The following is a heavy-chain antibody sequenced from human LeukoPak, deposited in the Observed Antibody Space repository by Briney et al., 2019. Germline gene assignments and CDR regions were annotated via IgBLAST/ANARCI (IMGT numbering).Heavy chain of an antibody. V-gene: IGHV3-7*01. CDR1: GFTFSSYN. Sequence: GGSLRLSCAASGFTFSSYNMNWVRQAPGKGLEWVANIKQDGSEKYYVDSVKGRFTISRDNAKNSLYLQMNSLRAEDTAVYYCARDSPQFYYMDVWGKGTTVTVSS. J-gene: IGHJ6*03. D-gene: IGHD5-24*01. CDR3: ARDSPQFYYMDV. CDR2: IKQDGSEK.